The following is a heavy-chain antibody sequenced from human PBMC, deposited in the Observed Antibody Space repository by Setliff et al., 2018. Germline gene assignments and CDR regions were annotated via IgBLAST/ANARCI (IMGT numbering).Heavy chain of an antibody. CDR3: ARGSTGIYDP. Sequence: ASETLSLTCTVSGVSVASHYWSWIRQAPGTGLEWIAYVHDNGETNQNPSLKSRVTISVDTSKNQFSLKMTSVTAADTAIYYCARGSTGIYDPWGQGRLVTVSS. CDR2: VHDNGET. CDR1: GVSVASHY. J-gene: IGHJ5*02. V-gene: IGHV4-59*02. D-gene: IGHD1-1*01.